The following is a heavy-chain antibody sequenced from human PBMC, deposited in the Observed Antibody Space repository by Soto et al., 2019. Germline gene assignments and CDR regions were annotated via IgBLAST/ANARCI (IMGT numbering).Heavy chain of an antibody. V-gene: IGHV1-69*13. CDR2: IIPIFGTA. CDR3: ARVSGQLYLHAFDI. CDR1: GGTFSSYA. Sequence: SVKVSCKASGGTFSSYAISWVRQAPGQGLEWMGGIIPIFGTANYAQKFQGRVTITADESTSTAYMELSSLRSEDTAVYYCARVSGQLYLHAFDIWGQGTMVTVSS. D-gene: IGHD2-8*01. J-gene: IGHJ3*02.